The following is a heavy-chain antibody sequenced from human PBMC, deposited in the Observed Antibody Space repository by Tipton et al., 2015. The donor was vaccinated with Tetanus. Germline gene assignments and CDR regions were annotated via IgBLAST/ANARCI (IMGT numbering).Heavy chain of an antibody. V-gene: IGHV3-11*01. Sequence: SLRLSCAASGFTFSDYYMSWIRQAPGKGLEWVSYISSSGSTIYYADSVKGRFTISRDNAKNSLYLQMNSLRAEDTAVYYCARDFRPQSYDFWSGYLSFYGMDVWGQGTTVTVSS. J-gene: IGHJ6*02. CDR3: ARDFRPQSYDFWSGYLSFYGMDV. CDR1: GFTFSDYY. CDR2: ISSSGSTI. D-gene: IGHD3-3*01.